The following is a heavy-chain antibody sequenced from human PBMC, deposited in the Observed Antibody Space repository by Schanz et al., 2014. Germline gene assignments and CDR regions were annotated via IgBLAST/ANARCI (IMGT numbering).Heavy chain of an antibody. V-gene: IGHV3-66*01. Sequence: EVQLVESGGGFVQPGGSLGLSCVVSGFTVSSDHMSWVRQAPGKGLEWVSTIYASGATYYADSVKRRFTISRDISKNILYLQMNSLRADDTAVYFCARAHGNNWYGKGLDYWGQGTQVTVSS. CDR1: GFTVSSDH. D-gene: IGHD1-1*01. J-gene: IGHJ4*02. CDR3: ARAHGNNWYGKGLDY. CDR2: IYASGAT.